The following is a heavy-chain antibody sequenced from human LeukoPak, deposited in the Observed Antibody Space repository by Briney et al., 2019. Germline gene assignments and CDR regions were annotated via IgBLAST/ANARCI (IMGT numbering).Heavy chain of an antibody. CDR1: GGSFSGYY. CDR3: ARATLRTGLGSGSQEKYYYYYGMDV. D-gene: IGHD3-10*01. V-gene: IGHV4-34*12. Sequence: SETLSLTCAVYGGSFSGYYWSWIRQPPGKGLEWIGKSIHSGTPNSNPSLKSRVTISVDTSKNQFSLKLSSVTAADTAVYYCARATLRTGLGSGSQEKYYYYYGMDVWGQGTTVTVSS. J-gene: IGHJ6*02. CDR2: SIHSGTP.